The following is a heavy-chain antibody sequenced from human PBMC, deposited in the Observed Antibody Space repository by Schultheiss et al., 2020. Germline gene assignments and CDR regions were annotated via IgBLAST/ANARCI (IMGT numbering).Heavy chain of an antibody. Sequence: SQPLSLTCAVYGGSFSGYYWSWIRQPPGKGLEWIGSIYYSGSTYYNPSLKSRLTMSIDTSKSQFSLRLSSVTAADTATYYCAREPDYGDYIYDYWGQGTLVTVSS. D-gene: IGHD4-17*01. V-gene: IGHV4-34*11. J-gene: IGHJ4*02. CDR1: GGSFSGYY. CDR2: IYYSGST. CDR3: AREPDYGDYIYDY.